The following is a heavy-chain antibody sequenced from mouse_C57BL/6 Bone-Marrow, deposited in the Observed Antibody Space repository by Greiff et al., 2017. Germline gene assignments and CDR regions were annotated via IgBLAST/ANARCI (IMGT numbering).Heavy chain of an antibody. Sequence: VQLQESGAELVKPGASVKLSCKASGYTFTSYWMQWVKQRPGQGLEWIGEIDPSDSYTNYNQKFKGKATLTVDTSSSTAYMQLSSLTSEDSAVYYCARGYVWGTGTTVTVSS. V-gene: IGHV1-50*01. CDR2: IDPSDSYT. CDR3: ARGYV. J-gene: IGHJ1*03. CDR1: GYTFTSYW.